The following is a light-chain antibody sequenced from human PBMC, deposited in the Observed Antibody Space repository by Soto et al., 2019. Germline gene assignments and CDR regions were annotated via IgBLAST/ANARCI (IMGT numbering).Light chain of an antibody. J-gene: IGKJ4*01. CDR3: QRYGSRQFT. CDR2: GAS. V-gene: IGKV3-20*01. CDR1: QSVSSSY. Sequence: EIVLTQSPGTLSLSPGERATLSCRASQSVSSSYLAWYQQKPGQAPRLLIYGASSRATGIPDSFSGSGSGTHFTLTISRRETEVFAENYCQRYGSRQFTFGGGTKVEIK.